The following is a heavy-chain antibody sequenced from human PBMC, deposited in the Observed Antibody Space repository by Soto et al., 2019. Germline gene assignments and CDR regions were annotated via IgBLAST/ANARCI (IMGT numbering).Heavy chain of an antibody. J-gene: IGHJ4*02. CDR1: GFTFGSYA. V-gene: IGHV3-23*01. CDR3: ARAPEYNSGWYRRFDY. D-gene: IGHD6-19*01. Sequence: GGSLRLSCAASGFTFGSYAMSWVRQAPGKGLEWVSTISGGGGTTYYADSVKGRFTISRDNSKNTLYLQMNTLRAEGTAVYYCARAPEYNSGWYRRFDYWGQGTLVTVSS. CDR2: ISGGGGTT.